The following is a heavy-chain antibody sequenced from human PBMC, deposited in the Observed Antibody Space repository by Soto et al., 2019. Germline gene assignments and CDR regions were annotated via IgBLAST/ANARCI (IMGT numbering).Heavy chain of an antibody. J-gene: IGHJ6*02. CDR3: ARDDELSGAVHYYYYGMDV. V-gene: IGHV1-69*01. CDR2: IIPIFGTE. D-gene: IGHD3-16*02. CDR1: GGTFSSYA. Sequence: QVQLVQSGAEVKKPGSSVKVSCKASGGTFSSYAISWVRQAPGQGLEWMGGIIPIFGTENYAQKFQGRVTITADESTSTAYMELSSLRSEDTAVYYCARDDELSGAVHYYYYGMDVWGQGTTVTVSS.